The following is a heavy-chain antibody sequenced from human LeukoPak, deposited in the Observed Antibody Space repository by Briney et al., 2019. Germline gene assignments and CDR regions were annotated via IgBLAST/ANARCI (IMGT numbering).Heavy chain of an antibody. CDR3: ATDRGITGTTDY. CDR1: GFTFSSYS. D-gene: IGHD1-20*01. Sequence: GGSLRLSCAASGFTFSSYSMNWVRQAPGKGLEWVSYISSSSTIYYADSVKGRFTISRDNAKNSLYLQMNSLRAEDTAVYYCATDRGITGTTDYWGQGTLVTVSS. V-gene: IGHV3-48*01. J-gene: IGHJ4*02. CDR2: ISSSSTI.